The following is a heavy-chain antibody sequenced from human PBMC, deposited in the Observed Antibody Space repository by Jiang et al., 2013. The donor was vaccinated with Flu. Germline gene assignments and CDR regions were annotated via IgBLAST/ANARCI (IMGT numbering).Heavy chain of an antibody. CDR2: INHSGST. D-gene: IGHD5-24*01. Sequence: LLKPSETLSLTCAVYGGSFSGYYWSWIRQPPGKGLEWIGEINHSGSTNYNPSLKSRVTISVDTSKNQFSLKLSSVTAADTAVYYCARVCNEMATWEDDYMNLGSWFDPWGQGTLVTVSS. CDR1: GGSFSGYY. J-gene: IGHJ5*02. V-gene: IGHV4-34*01. CDR3: ARVCNEMATWEDDYMNLGSWFDP.